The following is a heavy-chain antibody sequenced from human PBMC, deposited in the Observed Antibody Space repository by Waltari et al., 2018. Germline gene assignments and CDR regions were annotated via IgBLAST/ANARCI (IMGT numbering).Heavy chain of an antibody. V-gene: IGHV3-23*01. CDR2: ITGSGSST. Sequence: EVPLLESGGDRVQPGGSLRLSCVASGSTFSSYAMSWVRQAPGKGLEWVSAITGSGSSTYYADSVKGRFTISRDNSKNTVYLQMDNLRADDTAVYYCLRPTVTPYWGQGTLVTVSS. CDR3: LRPTVTPY. J-gene: IGHJ4*02. D-gene: IGHD2-21*02. CDR1: GSTFSSYA.